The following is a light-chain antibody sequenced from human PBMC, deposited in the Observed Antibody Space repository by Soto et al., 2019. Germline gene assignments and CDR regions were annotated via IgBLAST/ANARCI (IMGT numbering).Light chain of an antibody. V-gene: IGKV1-13*02. CDR3: QQFNSYPIT. J-gene: IGKJ5*01. Sequence: AIQLTQSPSSLSASVGDRVTITCRASQGVSSALAWYQQKPGKAPKLLIYDASSLESGVPSRFSGSGSGTHFTLTISSLQPEDFPTYYCQQFNSYPITFGQGTRLEIK. CDR2: DAS. CDR1: QGVSSA.